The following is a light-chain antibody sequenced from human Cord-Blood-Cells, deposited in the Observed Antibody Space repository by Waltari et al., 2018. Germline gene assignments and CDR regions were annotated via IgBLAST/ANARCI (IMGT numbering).Light chain of an antibody. V-gene: IGKV1-5*03. J-gene: IGKJ4*01. CDR2: KAS. CDR1: QSISSW. Sequence: IQMTQSPSTLSASVGDRVTITCRASQSISSWLDWYQKKPGKAPKLLIYKASSLESGVPSRFSGSGSGTEFTLTISSLQPDDFATYYCQQYNSYSLTFGGGTKVEIK. CDR3: QQYNSYSLT.